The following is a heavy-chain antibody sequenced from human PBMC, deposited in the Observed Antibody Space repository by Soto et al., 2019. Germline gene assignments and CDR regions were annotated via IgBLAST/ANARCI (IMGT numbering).Heavy chain of an antibody. J-gene: IGHJ5*02. D-gene: IGHD1-26*01. V-gene: IGHV3-33*01. CDR1: GFTFSSYG. CDR2: IWYDGSNK. Sequence: QVQLVESGGGVVQPGRSLRLSCAASGFTFSSYGMLWVRQAPGKGLEWVAVIWYDGSNKYYADSVKGRFTISRDNSKNTLYLQMNSLRDEDTAVYYCARTDSGNYLGWFDPWGQGTLVTVSS. CDR3: ARTDSGNYLGWFDP.